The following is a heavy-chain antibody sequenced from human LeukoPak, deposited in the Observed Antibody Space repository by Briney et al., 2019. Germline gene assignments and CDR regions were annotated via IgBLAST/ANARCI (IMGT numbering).Heavy chain of an antibody. CDR1: GFTFSSYW. V-gene: IGHV3-7*04. J-gene: IGHJ4*02. CDR3: AGGYSSSWLDY. Sequence: PGGSLRLSCAASGFTFSSYWMSWVRQAPGKGLEWVANIKQDGSEKYYVDSVKGRFTISRDNAKNSLYLQMNSLRAEDTAVYYCAGGYSSSWLDYWGQGTLVTVSS. D-gene: IGHD6-13*01. CDR2: IKQDGSEK.